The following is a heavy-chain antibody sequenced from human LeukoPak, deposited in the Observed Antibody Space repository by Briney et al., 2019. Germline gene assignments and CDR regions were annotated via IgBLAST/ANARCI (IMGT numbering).Heavy chain of an antibody. D-gene: IGHD2-15*01. CDR1: GFTFSSYG. CDR3: AKEVVGSRYYYYYYGMDV. CDR2: ISYDGSNK. V-gene: IGHV3-30*18. Sequence: GRSLRLSCAASGFTFSSYGMHWVRQAPGKGLEWVAVISYDGSNKYYADSVKGRFTISRDNSKNTLYLQMNSLRAEDTAVYYCAKEVVGSRYYYYYYGMDVWGQGTTVTVSS. J-gene: IGHJ6*02.